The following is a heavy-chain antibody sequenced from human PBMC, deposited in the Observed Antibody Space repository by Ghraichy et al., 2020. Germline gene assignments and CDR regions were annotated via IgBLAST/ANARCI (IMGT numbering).Heavy chain of an antibody. D-gene: IGHD1-1*01. Sequence: GGSLRLSCAASGFTFSRYDMNWVRQTPGKGLEWVSGISVGATPHYADAVKGRLTISTDNYRTTVYLQMDNLGLEDTAMCYCVKEETMESPRLGDFDIGGRGRMVTVSA. V-gene: IGHV3-23*01. CDR3: VKEETMESPRLGDFDI. CDR1: GFTFSRYD. CDR2: ISVGATP. J-gene: IGHJ3*02.